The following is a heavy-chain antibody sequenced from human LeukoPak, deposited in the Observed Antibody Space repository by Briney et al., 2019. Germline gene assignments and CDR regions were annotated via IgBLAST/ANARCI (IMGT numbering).Heavy chain of an antibody. J-gene: IGHJ4*02. CDR2: ISGYNGNT. CDR1: GYTFTSYG. Sequence: ASVKVSCKASGYTFTSYGISWVRQAPGQGLEWMGWISGYNGNTNYAQKLQGRVTMTTDTSTSTAYMELRSLRSDDTAVYYCATHRGYCSSTSCQNELELDYWGQGTLVTVSS. V-gene: IGHV1-18*01. D-gene: IGHD2-2*03. CDR3: ATHRGYCSSTSCQNELELDY.